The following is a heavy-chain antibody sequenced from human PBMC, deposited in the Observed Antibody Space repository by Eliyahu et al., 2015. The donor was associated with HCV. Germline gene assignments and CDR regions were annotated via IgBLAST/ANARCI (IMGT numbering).Heavy chain of an antibody. CDR2: ISAYHGNT. Sequence: QVQLVQSGAEVKKPGASVKVSCKASGYTFSSYGISWXRQAPGQGLXXMGWISAYHGNTNYAQKFXGRVTMTTDTSTTTAYMELRSLRSDDTAVYYCARDRDSSSWSSYYYYYYALDVWGQGTTVTVSS. J-gene: IGHJ6*02. CDR3: ARDRDSSSWSSYYYYYYALDV. CDR1: GYTFSSYG. V-gene: IGHV1-18*04. D-gene: IGHD6-13*01.